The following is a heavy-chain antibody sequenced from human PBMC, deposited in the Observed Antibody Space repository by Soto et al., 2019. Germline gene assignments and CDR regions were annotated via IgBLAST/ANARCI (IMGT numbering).Heavy chain of an antibody. Sequence: QVQLVQSGAEVKKPGSSVKVSCKASGGTFSSSAISWVRQAHGQGLEWMGGIIPIFGTANYAQKFQGRVTITADESPSTAYMELSSLRSEDTAVYYCAAQKVPDQAQNYGMDVWGQGTTVTVSS. V-gene: IGHV1-69*01. D-gene: IGHD1-1*01. J-gene: IGHJ6*02. CDR3: AAQKVPDQAQNYGMDV. CDR1: GGTFSSSA. CDR2: IIPIFGTA.